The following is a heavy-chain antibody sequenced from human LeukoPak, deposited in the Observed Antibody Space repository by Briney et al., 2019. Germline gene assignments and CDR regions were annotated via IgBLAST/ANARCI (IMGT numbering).Heavy chain of an antibody. V-gene: IGHV3-53*01. CDR3: ARDSPYYYGSGL. CDR2: IYSGGST. Sequence: PGGSLRLSCAASGFTVSTNYMSWVRQAPGKGLEWVSVIYSGGSTYYADSVKGRLTISRDNSRNTLYLQMNSLRADDTAVYYCARDSPYYYGSGLWGQGTMVTVSS. J-gene: IGHJ3*01. CDR1: GFTVSTNY. D-gene: IGHD3-10*01.